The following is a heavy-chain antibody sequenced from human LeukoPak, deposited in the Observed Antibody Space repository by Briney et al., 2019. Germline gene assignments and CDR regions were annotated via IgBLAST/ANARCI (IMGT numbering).Heavy chain of an antibody. J-gene: IGHJ6*03. CDR3: ARLLVVPALSEAYLYYYYMDV. Sequence: GESLKISCKGSGYSFTSYWIGWVRQMPGKGLEWMGIIYPGESNTRNSPSFQGQVTISADKSISTAYLQWSSLKDSDTAMYYCARLLVVPALSEAYLYYYYMDVWGKGTTVTVSS. D-gene: IGHD2-2*01. V-gene: IGHV5-51*01. CDR1: GYSFTSYW. CDR2: IYPGESNT.